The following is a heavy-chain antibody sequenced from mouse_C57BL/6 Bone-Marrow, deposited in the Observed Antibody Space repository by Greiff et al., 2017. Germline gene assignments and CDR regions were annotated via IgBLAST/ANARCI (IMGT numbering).Heavy chain of an antibody. D-gene: IGHD2-3*01. J-gene: IGHJ3*01. CDR2: INPNNGGT. CDR1: GYTFTDYY. V-gene: IGHV1-26*01. Sequence: VQLQQSGPELVKPGASVKISCKASGYTFTDYYMNWVKQSHGKSLEWIGDINPNNGGTSYNQKFKGKATLTVDKSSSTAYMELRSLTSEDSAVYYCARRLYDGFAWFAYWGQGTLVTVSA. CDR3: ARRLYDGFAWFAY.